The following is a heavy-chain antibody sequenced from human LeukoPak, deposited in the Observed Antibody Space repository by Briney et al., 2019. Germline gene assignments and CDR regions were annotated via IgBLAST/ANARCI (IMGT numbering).Heavy chain of an antibody. J-gene: IGHJ4*02. Sequence: PGGSLRLSCAASGFTFSGYSMNWVRQAPGKGLEWVSYITSSSSAIYYADSVERRFTISRDNAKNSLYLQMNSLRAEDTAVYYCARVRGSYHFDYWGQGTLVTVSS. D-gene: IGHD1-26*01. V-gene: IGHV3-48*01. CDR3: ARVRGSYHFDY. CDR1: GFTFSGYS. CDR2: ITSSSSAI.